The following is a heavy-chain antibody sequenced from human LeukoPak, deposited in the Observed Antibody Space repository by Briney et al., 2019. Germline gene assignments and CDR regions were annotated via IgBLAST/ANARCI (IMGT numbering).Heavy chain of an antibody. V-gene: IGHV3-66*02. D-gene: IGHD3-16*01. CDR3: AGRRVLDASFDY. CDR2: LYRGENA. CDR1: GFSVNGNY. J-gene: IGHJ4*02. Sequence: GGSLRLYCAASGFSVNGNYMSWVRQAPGKGREWGSGLYRGENAYYIDAVQGRFTISRDNSKNTLYLQMNSLRAEDTAVYYCAGRRVLDASFDYWGQGTLVTVSS.